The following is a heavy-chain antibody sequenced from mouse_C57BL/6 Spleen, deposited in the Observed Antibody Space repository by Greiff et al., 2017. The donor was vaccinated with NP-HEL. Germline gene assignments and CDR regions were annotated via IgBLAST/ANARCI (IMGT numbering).Heavy chain of an antibody. Sequence: EVKLVESGGDLVKPGGSLKLSCAASGFTFSSYGMSWVRQTPDKRLEWVATISSGGSYTYYPDSVKGRFTISRDNSKNTLYLQMSSLKSEDTAMYYCARLGEVTTCYYFDYWGQGTTLTVAS. D-gene: IGHD2-2*01. CDR1: GFTFSSYG. CDR3: ARLGEVTTCYYFDY. CDR2: ISSGGSYT. V-gene: IGHV5-6*01. J-gene: IGHJ2*01.